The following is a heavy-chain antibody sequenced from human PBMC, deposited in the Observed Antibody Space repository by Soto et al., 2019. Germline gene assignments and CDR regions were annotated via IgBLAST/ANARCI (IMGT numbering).Heavy chain of an antibody. V-gene: IGHV4-34*01. CDR3: ARGRGPRGRTIFGVVMDRSNYYYYGMDV. D-gene: IGHD3-3*01. CDR1: GGSFSGYY. CDR2: INHSGST. J-gene: IGHJ6*02. Sequence: SETLSLTCAVYGGSFSGYYWSWIRQPPGKGLEWIGEINHSGSTNYNPSLKSRVTISVDTSKNQFSLKLSSVTAADTAVYYCARGRGPRGRTIFGVVMDRSNYYYYGMDVWGQGTTVTVSS.